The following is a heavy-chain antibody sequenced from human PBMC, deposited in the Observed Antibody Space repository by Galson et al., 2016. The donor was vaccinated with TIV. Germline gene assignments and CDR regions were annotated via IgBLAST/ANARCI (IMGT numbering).Heavy chain of an antibody. J-gene: IGHJ3*01. CDR2: TYCRSRCYY. CDR3: ARAAGRNGATCHATCESFDF. Sequence: AISGDSVSSNSAAWNWIRQSPSRGLEWQGRTYCRSRCYYDYAVSVKSRITIESDTSKNQFSLQLNSVTSEDTAVYYCARAAGRNGATCHATCESFDFWGQGTKVTVSS. D-gene: IGHD3-10*01. CDR1: GDSVSSNSAA. V-gene: IGHV6-1*01.